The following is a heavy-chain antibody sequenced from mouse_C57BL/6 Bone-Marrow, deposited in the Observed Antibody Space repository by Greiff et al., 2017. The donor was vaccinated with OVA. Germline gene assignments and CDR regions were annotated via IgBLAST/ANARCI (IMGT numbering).Heavy chain of an antibody. CDR1: GFTFSSYA. CDR2: ISSGGDYI. V-gene: IGHV5-9-1*02. J-gene: IGHJ4*01. Sequence: EVQLVESGEGLVKPGGSLKLSCAASGFTFSSYAMSWVRQTPEKRLEWVAYISSGGDYIYYADTVKGRFTISRDNARNTLYLQMSSLKSEDTAMYYCTRQSPRHYAMDYWGQGTSVTVSS. CDR3: TRQSPRHYAMDY.